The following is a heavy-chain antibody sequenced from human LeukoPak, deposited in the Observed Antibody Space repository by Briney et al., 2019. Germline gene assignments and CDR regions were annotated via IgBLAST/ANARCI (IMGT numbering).Heavy chain of an antibody. D-gene: IGHD5-18*01. CDR1: GYSFTSYA. CDR2: INAGNGNT. CDR3: ARSLQLWSDY. J-gene: IGHJ4*02. Sequence: ASVKVSCKAFGYSFTSYAMHWVRQAPGQRLEWMGWINAGNGNTKYSQKFQDKVTITRDTSASTAYMELSSLSSEDTAVYYCARSLQLWSDYWGQGTLVTVSS. V-gene: IGHV1-3*01.